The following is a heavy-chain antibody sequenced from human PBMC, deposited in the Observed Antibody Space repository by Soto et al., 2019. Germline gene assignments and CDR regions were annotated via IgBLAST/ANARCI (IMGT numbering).Heavy chain of an antibody. CDR1: GGSINTYY. Sequence: SETLSLTCTVSGGSINTYYWSWIRQPPGKGLELIGYIYYSGKTNYNPSLKSRVTIFVDRSKNQFSLKLSSVTAADTSVYYCARHFSVDYFDYWGQGALVTVSS. J-gene: IGHJ4*02. CDR2: IYYSGKT. V-gene: IGHV4-59*08. CDR3: ARHFSVDYFDY.